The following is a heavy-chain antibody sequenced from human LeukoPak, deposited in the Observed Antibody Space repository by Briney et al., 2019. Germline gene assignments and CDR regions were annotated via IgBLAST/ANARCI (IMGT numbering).Heavy chain of an antibody. D-gene: IGHD6-19*01. V-gene: IGHV4-61*01. CDR1: GDSVSSGTYY. Sequence: SETLSLTCTVSGDSVSSGTYYWSWIRQPPGKGLEWIGYIYYSGSTNYNPSPKSRVTISVDTSKNQFSLKLSSVTAADTAVYYCARITGGSGWYYFDYWGQGTLVTVSS. J-gene: IGHJ4*02. CDR2: IYYSGST. CDR3: ARITGGSGWYYFDY.